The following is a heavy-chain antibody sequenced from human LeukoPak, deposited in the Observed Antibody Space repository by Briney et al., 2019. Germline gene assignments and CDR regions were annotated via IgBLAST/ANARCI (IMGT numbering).Heavy chain of an antibody. J-gene: IGHJ4*02. CDR1: GFTFSSYA. CDR2: ISYDGSNK. Sequence: GGSLRLSCAASGFTFSSYAMHWVRQAPGKGLEWVAVISYDGSNKYYADSVKGRFTISRDNSKNTLYLQMNSLRAEDTAVYYCAREYYYGSGCLDYWGQGTLVTVSS. CDR3: AREYYYGSGCLDY. V-gene: IGHV3-30-3*01. D-gene: IGHD3-10*01.